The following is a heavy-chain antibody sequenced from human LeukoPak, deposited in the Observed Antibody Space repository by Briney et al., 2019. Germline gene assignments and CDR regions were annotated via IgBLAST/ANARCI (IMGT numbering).Heavy chain of an antibody. V-gene: IGHV1-24*01. J-gene: IGHJ4*02. CDR3: ATLIVVVENYYFDY. D-gene: IGHD3-22*01. Sequence: ASVNVSCKVSGYTLTELSMHWVRQAPGKGLEWMGGFDPEDGETIYAQKFQGRVTMTEDTSTDTAYMELSSLRSEDTAVYYCATLIVVVENYYFDYWGQGTLVTVSS. CDR1: GYTLTELS. CDR2: FDPEDGET.